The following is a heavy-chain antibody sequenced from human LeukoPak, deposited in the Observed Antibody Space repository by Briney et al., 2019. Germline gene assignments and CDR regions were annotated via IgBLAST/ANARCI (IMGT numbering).Heavy chain of an antibody. CDR3: ARDLGGAGLRKFDP. Sequence: GGSLRLSCAASGFIFNNYWLTWVRQSPGKGLEWLASIKQDGREKKYVDSVKGRFTISRDNAKNSLYLQMNSLRAEDTAVYYCARDLGGAGLRKFDPWGQGTRVTVSS. J-gene: IGHJ5*02. CDR2: IKQDGREK. D-gene: IGHD5-12*01. CDR1: GFIFNNYW. V-gene: IGHV3-7*01.